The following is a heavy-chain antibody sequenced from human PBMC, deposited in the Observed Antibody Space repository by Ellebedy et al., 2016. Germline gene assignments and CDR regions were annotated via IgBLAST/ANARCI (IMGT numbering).Heavy chain of an antibody. CDR2: IYTSGST. CDR3: ARAGGSSSWYAKYYYYGMDV. J-gene: IGHJ6*02. Sequence: SETLSLTXTVSGGSISSYYWSWIRQPAGKGLEWIGRIYTSGSTNYNPSLKSRVTMSVDTSKNQFSLKLSSVTAADTAVYYCARAGGSSSWYAKYYYYGMDVWGQGTTVTVSS. V-gene: IGHV4-4*07. CDR1: GGSISSYY. D-gene: IGHD6-13*01.